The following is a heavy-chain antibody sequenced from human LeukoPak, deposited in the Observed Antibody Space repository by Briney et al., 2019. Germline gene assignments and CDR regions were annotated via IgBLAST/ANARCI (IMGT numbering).Heavy chain of an antibody. D-gene: IGHD3-10*01. CDR2: IKSRADGGTT. J-gene: IGHJ4*02. V-gene: IGHV3-15*01. CDR3: TTLAGTSLWFGELYYYFDY. Sequence: GGSLRLSCAASGFTFSSAWMSWVRQAPGKGLEWVGRIKSRADGGTTDYAAPVKGRFTISSDDSKNTLYLQMNSLKTEDTAVYYCTTLAGTSLWFGELYYYFDYWGQGTLVTVSS. CDR1: GFTFSSAW.